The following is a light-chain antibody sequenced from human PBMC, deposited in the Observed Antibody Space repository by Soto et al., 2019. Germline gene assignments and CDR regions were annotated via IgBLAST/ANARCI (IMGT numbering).Light chain of an antibody. J-gene: IGKJ4*02. Sequence: EVVMTQSPSTLSVSPGERATLSCRASQSISNHLAWYQQKPGKAPRLLIYGVSTRASGIPARFCGSGSGTYFSITSSSLQSEDFGVYYCEQHYDWSPLTFGGGTKVEIK. V-gene: IGKV3-15*01. CDR3: EQHYDWSPLT. CDR2: GVS. CDR1: QSISNH.